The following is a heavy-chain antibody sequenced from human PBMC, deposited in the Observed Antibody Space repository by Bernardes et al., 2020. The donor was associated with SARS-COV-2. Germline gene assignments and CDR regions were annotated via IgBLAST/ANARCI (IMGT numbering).Heavy chain of an antibody. J-gene: IGHJ4*02. CDR1: GYTFTGYY. CDR2: INPNSGGT. Sequence: ASVKVSCKASGYTFTGYYMHWVRQAPGQGLEWMGWINPNSGGTNYAQKFQGWVTMTRDTSISTAYMELSRLRSDDTAVYYCASPRGYSSGPFDYWGQGTLVTVSS. V-gene: IGHV1-2*04. D-gene: IGHD6-19*01. CDR3: ASPRGYSSGPFDY.